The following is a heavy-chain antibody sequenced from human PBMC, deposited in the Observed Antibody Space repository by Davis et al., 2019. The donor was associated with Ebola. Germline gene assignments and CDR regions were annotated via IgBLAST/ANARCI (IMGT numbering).Heavy chain of an antibody. CDR3: ARFAQGFDY. V-gene: IGHV3-21*01. Sequence: GESLKISCAASGFTFSSYSMSWIRQAPGKGLEWVSSISSSSSYIYYADSVKGRFTISRDNAKNSLYLQMNSLRAEDTAVYYCARFAQGFDYWGQGTLVTVSS. J-gene: IGHJ4*02. CDR1: GFTFSSYS. CDR2: ISSSSSYI.